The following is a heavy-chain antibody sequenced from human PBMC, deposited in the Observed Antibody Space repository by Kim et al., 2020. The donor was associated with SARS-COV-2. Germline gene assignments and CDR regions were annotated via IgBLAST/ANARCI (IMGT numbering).Heavy chain of an antibody. V-gene: IGHV3-23*01. D-gene: IGHD5-12*01. Sequence: YAGTVKGRFTVSRDNSKNTVCLEMNSLRAEDTAVYYCANREGYNSGAFDIWGQGTLVTVSS. CDR3: ANREGYNSGAFDI. J-gene: IGHJ3*02.